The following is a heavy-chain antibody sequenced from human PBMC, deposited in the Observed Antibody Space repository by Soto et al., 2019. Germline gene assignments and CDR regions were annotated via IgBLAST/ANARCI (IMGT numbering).Heavy chain of an antibody. Sequence: QVQLQESGPGLVKPLQTLSLTCTVSGGSISSGDYYWSWIRQPPGKGLEWIGYTYYSGSIYYNPSLKSRVTISVDTSKNQFSLRLSSVTAADTAVYYCARVGHPGGNYGMDVWGQGTTVTVSS. D-gene: IGHD3-16*01. J-gene: IGHJ6*02. V-gene: IGHV4-30-4*01. CDR2: TYYSGSI. CDR3: ARVGHPGGNYGMDV. CDR1: GGSISSGDYY.